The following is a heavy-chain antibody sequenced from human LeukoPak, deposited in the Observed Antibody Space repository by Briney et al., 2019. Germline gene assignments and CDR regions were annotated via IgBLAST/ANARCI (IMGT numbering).Heavy chain of an antibody. CDR2: IYYSGST. CDR3: AKDPVTLREIDY. CDR1: GGSISSSSYY. D-gene: IGHD4-17*01. J-gene: IGHJ4*02. V-gene: IGHV4-39*07. Sequence: SETLSLTCTVSGGSISSSSYYWGWIRQPPGKGLEWIGSIYYSGSTYYNPSLKSRVTISVDTSKNQFSLKLSSVTAADTAVYYCAKDPVTLREIDYWGQGTLVTVSS.